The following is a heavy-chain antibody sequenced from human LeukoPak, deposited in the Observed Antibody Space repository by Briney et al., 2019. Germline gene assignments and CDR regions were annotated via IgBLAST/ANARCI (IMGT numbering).Heavy chain of an antibody. Sequence: GASVKVSCKASGYTFTSYAMNWVRQAPGQGLEWMGWISAYNGNTNYAQKLQGRVTMTTDTSTSTAYMELRSLRSDDTAVYYCARQRGYCSSTSCYVDYYYYYGMDVWGQGTTVTVSS. V-gene: IGHV1-18*01. J-gene: IGHJ6*02. CDR2: ISAYNGNT. D-gene: IGHD2-2*01. CDR1: GYTFTSYA. CDR3: ARQRGYCSSTSCYVDYYYYYGMDV.